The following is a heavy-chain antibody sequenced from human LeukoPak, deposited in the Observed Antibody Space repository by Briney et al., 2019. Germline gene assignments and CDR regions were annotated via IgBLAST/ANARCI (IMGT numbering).Heavy chain of an antibody. CDR1: GFTFSNAW. Sequence: GRSLRLSCATSGFTFSNAWMSWVRQAPGKGLEWVDRIKTKTDGGTRDYAAPVKGRFTISRDDSKNTLYLQMNNLKTEDTAVYYCTSEVKCGGDCHDYWGQGTLVTVSS. J-gene: IGHJ4*02. CDR2: IKTKTDGGTR. D-gene: IGHD2-21*02. CDR3: TSEVKCGGDCHDY. V-gene: IGHV3-15*01.